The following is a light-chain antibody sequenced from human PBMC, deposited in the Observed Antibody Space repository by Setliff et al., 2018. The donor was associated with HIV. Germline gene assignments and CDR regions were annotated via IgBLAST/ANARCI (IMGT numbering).Light chain of an antibody. CDR1: SSDVGNYNL. J-gene: IGLJ1*01. CDR2: DVT. Sequence: QSVLSQPASVSGSPGQSITISCTGTSSDVGNYNLVSWYQQYPGKAPKLLIYDVTKRPSGVSYRFSGSKSGDTASLTTSGLQAEDGADYYCCSYVSSGAYVFGTGTKVTVL. V-gene: IGLV2-23*02. CDR3: CSYVSSGAYV.